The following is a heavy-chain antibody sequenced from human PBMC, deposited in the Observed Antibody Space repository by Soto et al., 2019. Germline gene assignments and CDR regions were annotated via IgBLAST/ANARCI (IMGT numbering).Heavy chain of an antibody. CDR1: GDTFTNLG. CDR2: ISAFNGNT. J-gene: IGHJ4*02. Sequence: QVQLLQSGPEVKKPGTSVKVSCKASGDTFTNLGISWVRQAPGQGLEWMGWISAFNGNTNYAQKFQGRVTMTTETSTRTLYMELRSLRSDDTAVYYCARERAVGLYLDDWGQVTLVTVSS. CDR3: ARERAVGLYLDD. V-gene: IGHV1-18*04. D-gene: IGHD6-19*01.